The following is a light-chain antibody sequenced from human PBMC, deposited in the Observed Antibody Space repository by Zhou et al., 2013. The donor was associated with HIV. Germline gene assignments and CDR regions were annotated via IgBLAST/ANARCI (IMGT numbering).Light chain of an antibody. CDR3: QQSYSLLFT. V-gene: IGKV1-39*01. CDR1: QDISNY. J-gene: IGKJ3*01. Sequence: DIQMTQSPSSLSASVGDRVTITCQASQDISNYLNWYQQKPGKAPKLLIYAASTLQSGVPSRFSGRGSGTDFTLTISSLQPEDFATYYCQQSYSLLFTFGPGTKVDIK. CDR2: AAS.